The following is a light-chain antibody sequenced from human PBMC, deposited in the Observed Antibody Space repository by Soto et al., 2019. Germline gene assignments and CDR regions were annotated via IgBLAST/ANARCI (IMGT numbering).Light chain of an antibody. CDR3: QQYNNWPPQYT. J-gene: IGKJ2*01. CDR1: QSVSSN. Sequence: EIVMTQSPATLSVSPGERATLSCRASQSVSSNLAWYQQKPGQAPRLLIYGASTRATGIPARFSGSGSGTEFTLTISSLHSEDFAVYYCQQYNNWPPQYTFGQGTKWKS. V-gene: IGKV3-15*01. CDR2: GAS.